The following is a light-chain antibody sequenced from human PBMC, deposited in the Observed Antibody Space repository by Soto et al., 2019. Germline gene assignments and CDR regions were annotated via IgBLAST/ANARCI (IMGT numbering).Light chain of an antibody. V-gene: IGLV2-14*01. CDR2: EVR. CDR3: SSYTSSSTLEV. Sequence: QSALTQPASVSGSPGQSITISCTGTRSDVGGYNFVSWYQQLPGKAPKLMIYEVRNRPSGVSNRFSGSKSGNTASLTISGLQAEDEADYYCSSYTSSSTLEVFGTGTTLTVL. CDR1: RSDVGGYNF. J-gene: IGLJ1*01.